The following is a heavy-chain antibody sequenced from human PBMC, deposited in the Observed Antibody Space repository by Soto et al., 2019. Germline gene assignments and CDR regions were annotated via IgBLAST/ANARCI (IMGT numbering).Heavy chain of an antibody. J-gene: IGHJ5*02. D-gene: IGHD6-13*01. CDR3: ARSMTAAGHNWFDP. V-gene: IGHV1-69*13. Sequence: ASVKVSCKASGGTFSNYAITWVRQAPGQGLEWMGGIIPFFGTTNYAQKFQGRVTITADESTGTAYMELNSLRSDDTAVYYCARSMTAAGHNWFDPWGQGTLVTISS. CDR2: IIPFFGTT. CDR1: GGTFSNYA.